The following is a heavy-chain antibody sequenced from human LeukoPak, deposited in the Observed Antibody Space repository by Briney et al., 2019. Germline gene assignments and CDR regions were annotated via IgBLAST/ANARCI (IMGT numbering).Heavy chain of an antibody. J-gene: IGHJ4*02. CDR1: GFTFSSYW. CDR3: AKLGGNVAF. D-gene: IGHD4-23*01. Sequence: GGSLRLSCAASGFTFSSYWMSWVRQAPGKGLEWVANIKQDGSEKYYVDSVKGRFTISRDNSKNTLHLQMNILRAEDTAAYYCAKLGGNVAFWGQGTLVTVSS. V-gene: IGHV3-7*03. CDR2: IKQDGSEK.